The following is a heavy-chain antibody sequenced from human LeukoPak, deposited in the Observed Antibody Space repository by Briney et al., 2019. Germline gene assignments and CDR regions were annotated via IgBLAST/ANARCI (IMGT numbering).Heavy chain of an antibody. V-gene: IGHV4-59*01. D-gene: IGHD3-22*01. CDR2: IYYSGST. CDR3: ARVKAYYYDSSHPPDAFDI. Sequence: SETLSLTCTVSGGSISSYYWNWIRQPPGKGLEWIGYIYYSGSTNYNPSLKSRVTISVDTSKNQFSLKLSSVTAADTAVYYCARVKAYYYDSSHPPDAFDIWGQGTMVTVSS. CDR1: GGSISSYY. J-gene: IGHJ3*02.